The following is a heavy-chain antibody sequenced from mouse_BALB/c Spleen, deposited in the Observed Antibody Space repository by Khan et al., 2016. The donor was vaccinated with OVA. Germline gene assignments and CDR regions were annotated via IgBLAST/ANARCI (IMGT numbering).Heavy chain of an antibody. J-gene: IGHJ3*01. CDR1: GDSITRGY. V-gene: IGHV3-8*02. CDR2: ISYSGNT. CDR3: ACELRGFAY. D-gene: IGHD1-1*01. Sequence: EVQLQESGPSLVKPSQTLSLTCSVTGDSITRGYWNWIRKFPGNKLDYMGYISYSGNTYCTPSLKSRISITRATSKNQYYLQLNSVTTEDTATYYCACELRGFAYWGQGTLVTVAA.